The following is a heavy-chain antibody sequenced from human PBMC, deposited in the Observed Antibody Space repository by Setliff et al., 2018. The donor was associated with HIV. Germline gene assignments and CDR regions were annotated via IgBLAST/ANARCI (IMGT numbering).Heavy chain of an antibody. V-gene: IGHV4-39*01. D-gene: IGHD3-10*01. J-gene: IGHJ6*03. CDR3: ASLDGSESPYIYYYYMDV. CDR2: INYRGNT. CDR1: GGSISTSRYY. Sequence: PSETLSLTCTVSGGSISTSRYYWGWIRQPPGKGLEWIGSINYRGNTYYNPSLKSRAAIPVDTSKNQFSLKLSSVTAADTAVYYCASLDGSESPYIYYYYMDVWGEGTAVTVSS.